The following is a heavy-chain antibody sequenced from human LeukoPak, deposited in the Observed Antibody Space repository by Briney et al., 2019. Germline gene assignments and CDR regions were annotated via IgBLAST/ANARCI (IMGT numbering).Heavy chain of an antibody. J-gene: IGHJ3*02. CDR3: ARASRPQAFDI. CDR2: ITNDGSST. V-gene: IGHV3-74*01. Sequence: GGSLRLSCAASGFTFSTYWMHWVSQAPGKGLVWVSRITNDGSSTIYADSVKGRFTISRDNAKNTLYLQMNSLRAEDTAVYYCARASRPQAFDIWGQGTMVTVSS. CDR1: GFTFSTYW.